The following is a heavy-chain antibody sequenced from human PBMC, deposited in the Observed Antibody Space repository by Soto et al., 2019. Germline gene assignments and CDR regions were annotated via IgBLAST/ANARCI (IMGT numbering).Heavy chain of an antibody. J-gene: IGHJ4*02. CDR2: ISGSGNYT. V-gene: IGHV3-21*01. CDR3: AREGINNYNEYYFDS. D-gene: IGHD4-4*01. CDR1: GFTFSTYS. Sequence: EMHLVESGGGLVKPGGSLRLSCAASGFTFSTYSMNWVRQAPGKGLEWVSSISGSGNYTNYADFLRGRFTSSRDNAKTSLYLQMNSLRAEDTAVYYCAREGINNYNEYYFDSWGQGTVVTVSS.